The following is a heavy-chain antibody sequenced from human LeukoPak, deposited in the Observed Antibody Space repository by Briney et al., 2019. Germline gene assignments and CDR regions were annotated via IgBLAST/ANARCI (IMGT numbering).Heavy chain of an antibody. CDR1: VYTFTGYY. Sequence: ASVKLSCKASVYTFTGYYMHWVRQAPGPGLEWMGRINPNRGGTNYAQTFQGRVTMTRAKSTRPPYIVLRSSRSDDTAVYYCSRDCYDSSRYYEGVYWGQGTLVTVSS. D-gene: IGHD3-22*01. CDR3: SRDCYDSSRYYEGVY. J-gene: IGHJ4*02. V-gene: IGHV1-2*06. CDR2: INPNRGGT.